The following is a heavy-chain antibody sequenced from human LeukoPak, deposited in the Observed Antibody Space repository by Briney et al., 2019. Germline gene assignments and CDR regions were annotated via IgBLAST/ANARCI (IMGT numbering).Heavy chain of an antibody. Sequence: SVKVSCKPSGYTFTSYGINWVRQAPGQGLEWMGWISAYNGNTNYAQKFQGRVTMTTDTSTSTAYMELRSLRSDDTAVYYCARTPCTTSCYMYYGMDVWGQGTTVTVSS. V-gene: IGHV1-18*01. J-gene: IGHJ6*02. CDR2: ISAYNGNT. CDR1: GYTFTSYG. D-gene: IGHD2-2*02. CDR3: ARTPCTTSCYMYYGMDV.